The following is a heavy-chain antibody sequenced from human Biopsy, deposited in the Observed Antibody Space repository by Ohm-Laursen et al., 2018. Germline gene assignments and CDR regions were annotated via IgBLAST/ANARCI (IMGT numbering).Heavy chain of an antibody. D-gene: IGHD1-26*01. V-gene: IGHV4-59*01. Sequence: TLSLICIVSGGSINNFYWSWIRQPPGKGLEWIGIIYYSGNTKYNPSLKSRVTISVDTFRNQFSLKLSSVTAADTAVYYCARVRVWADSEGAFDPWGQGTMVTVSS. CDR2: IYYSGNT. CDR3: ARVRVWADSEGAFDP. CDR1: GGSINNFY. J-gene: IGHJ3*01.